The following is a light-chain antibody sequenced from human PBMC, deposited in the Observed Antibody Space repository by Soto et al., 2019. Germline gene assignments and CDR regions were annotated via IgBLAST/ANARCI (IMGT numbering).Light chain of an antibody. CDR3: QQRSNWPPT. J-gene: IGKJ4*01. V-gene: IGKV3-11*01. Sequence: DTVLIQSPATLSLSPGERATLSCRASHTVANFLAWYQHKAGQAPRLLIYDVSNRATGIPARFSGSGSGTEFTLTISSLEPDDFAVYYCQQRSNWPPTFGEWTNVEIK. CDR2: DVS. CDR1: HTVANF.